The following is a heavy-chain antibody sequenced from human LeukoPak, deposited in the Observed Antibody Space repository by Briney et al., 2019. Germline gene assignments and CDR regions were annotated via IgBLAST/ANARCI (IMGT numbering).Heavy chain of an antibody. CDR1: GGSMSSYY. D-gene: IGHD5-18*01. V-gene: IGHV4-59*01. CDR3: ARDRRDTSMVWDY. J-gene: IGHJ4*02. CDR2: IYYSGNT. Sequence: SETLSLTCTVSGGSMSSYYWSWIRQPPGKGLEWIGYIYYSGNTNYNPSLKSRVTISVDTSKNQFSLKMRSVTAADTAVYYCARDRRDTSMVWDYWGQGTLVTVSS.